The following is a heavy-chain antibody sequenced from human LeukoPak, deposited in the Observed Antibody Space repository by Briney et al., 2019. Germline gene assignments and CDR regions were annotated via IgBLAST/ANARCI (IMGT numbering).Heavy chain of an antibody. CDR2: IYYTGST. V-gene: IGHV4-59*08. J-gene: IGHJ5*02. D-gene: IGHD2/OR15-2a*01. CDR3: ARYTTSTLPNWFDP. Sequence: SETLSLACTVSGGSISGYFGSWGRQPPGKGLEWVCYIYYTGSTSYNPSLTSRVTISLATSKNQFSLRLSSVTAADTAIYYCARYTTSTLPNWFDPWGQGTLVTVSS. CDR1: GGSISGYF.